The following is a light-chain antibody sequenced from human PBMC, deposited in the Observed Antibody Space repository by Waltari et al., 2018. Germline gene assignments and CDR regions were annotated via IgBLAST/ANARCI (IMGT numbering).Light chain of an antibody. CDR3: ATWDDSPTGRWV. Sequence: QSVLTQPPSASGTPGQRVTIPCPGRPSNVGDKVVNRYHHVPGTAPKLVIYRNDQRPSGVPDRFTASKSGTSASLAISGLQSEDEGDYYCATWDDSPTGRWVFGGGTRVTVL. CDR1: PSNVGDKV. V-gene: IGLV1-44*01. CDR2: RND. J-gene: IGLJ3*02.